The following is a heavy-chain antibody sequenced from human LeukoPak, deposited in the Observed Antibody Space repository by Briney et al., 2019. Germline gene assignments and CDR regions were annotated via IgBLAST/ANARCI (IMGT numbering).Heavy chain of an antibody. V-gene: IGHV4-39*07. CDR2: SYYTGGT. D-gene: IGHD2-2*01. CDR1: GASISGSSYY. J-gene: IGHJ6*03. Sequence: SETLSLTCSVSGASISGSSYYWSWIRQPPGKGLEWISNSYYTGGTYYNPSLKSRVTISVDTSKNQFSLKLSSVTAADTAVYYCARIVVVPAAMQGVDYYMDVWGKGTTVTISS. CDR3: ARIVVVPAAMQGVDYYMDV.